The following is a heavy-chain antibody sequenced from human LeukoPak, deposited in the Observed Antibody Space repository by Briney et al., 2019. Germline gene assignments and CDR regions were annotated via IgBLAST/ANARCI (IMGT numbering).Heavy chain of an antibody. CDR1: GGSFSGYY. J-gene: IGHJ4*02. D-gene: IGHD3-10*01. CDR3: ARLPKKYYYGSGRNLGPAYYFDY. Sequence: SETLSLTCAVYGGSFSGYYWSWIRQPPGEGLEWIREINHSGSTNYNPSFKRRVTISVDASKNQFSLKLSSVTAADTAVYYCARLPKKYYYGSGRNLGPAYYFDYWGQGTLVTVSS. CDR2: INHSGST. V-gene: IGHV4-34*01.